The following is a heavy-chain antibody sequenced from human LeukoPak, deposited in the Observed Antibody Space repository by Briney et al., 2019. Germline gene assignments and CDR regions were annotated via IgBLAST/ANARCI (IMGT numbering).Heavy chain of an antibody. CDR1: GFTFRNYN. Sequence: GGSLRLSCAASGFTFRNYNMNWVRQAPGKGLEWVSSINSSSGYIYYADSVKGRFTISRDNAKNSLYLQMNSLRAEDTAVYYCARDRVYSSSWYGETDAFDIWGQGTMVTVSS. CDR3: ARDRVYSSSWYGETDAFDI. V-gene: IGHV3-21*01. CDR2: INSSSGYI. J-gene: IGHJ3*02. D-gene: IGHD6-13*01.